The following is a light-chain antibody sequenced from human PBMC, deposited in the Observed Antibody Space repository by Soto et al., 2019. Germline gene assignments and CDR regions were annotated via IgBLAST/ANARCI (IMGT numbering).Light chain of an antibody. V-gene: IGLV2-8*01. CDR3: TSYAGGNNV. J-gene: IGLJ1*01. CDR1: SSDVGGYNY. Sequence: QSALTQPPSAYGSPRQSVTISCTRTSSDVGGYNYVSWYQQHPGKVPKLMVYEVNKRPSGVPDRFSGSKSGNTASLTVSGLQAEDEADYYCTSYAGGNNVFGTGTKVTVL. CDR2: EVN.